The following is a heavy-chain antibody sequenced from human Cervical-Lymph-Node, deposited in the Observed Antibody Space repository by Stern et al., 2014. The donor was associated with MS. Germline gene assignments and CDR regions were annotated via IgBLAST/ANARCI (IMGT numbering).Heavy chain of an antibody. CDR2: IYSDGTT. Sequence: EVQLEESGGGLIQPGGSLRLSCAASGFTVSSAYMNWVRQAPGQGLEWVSIIYSDGTTYYADSVKGRFTISRDNSKNTLSLQMNSLRVEDTAVYYCARDPRDHLGLFYWGQGTLVTVSS. CDR1: GFTVSSAY. D-gene: IGHD1-14*01. CDR3: ARDPRDHLGLFY. V-gene: IGHV3-53*01. J-gene: IGHJ4*02.